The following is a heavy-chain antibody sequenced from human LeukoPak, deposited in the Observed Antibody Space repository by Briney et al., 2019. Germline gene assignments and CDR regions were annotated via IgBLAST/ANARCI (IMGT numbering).Heavy chain of an antibody. J-gene: IGHJ3*02. Sequence: GGSLRLSCAASGFTFSSYSMNWVRQAPGKGLEWVSSISSSSSYIYYADSVKGRFTISRDNAKNSLYLQMNSLRAEDTAVYYCASGFPGGSYPGDAFDIWGQGTMVTVSS. CDR1: GFTFSSYS. CDR2: ISSSSSYI. CDR3: ASGFPGGSYPGDAFDI. V-gene: IGHV3-21*01. D-gene: IGHD1-26*01.